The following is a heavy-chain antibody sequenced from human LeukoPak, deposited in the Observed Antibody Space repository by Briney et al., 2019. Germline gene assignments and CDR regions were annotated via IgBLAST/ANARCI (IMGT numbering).Heavy chain of an antibody. D-gene: IGHD3-10*01. V-gene: IGHV3-23*01. CDR3: AKEGYYGSGSFPDS. J-gene: IGHJ4*02. CDR2: ISGSGGST. CDR1: GFTFSSYA. Sequence: GGSLRLSCAASGFTFSSYAMSWVRQAPGKGQEWVSAISGSGGSTYYADSVKGRFTISRDNSKSTLYLQMNSLRVEDTAVYYCAKEGYYGSGSFPDSWGQGTLVTVSS.